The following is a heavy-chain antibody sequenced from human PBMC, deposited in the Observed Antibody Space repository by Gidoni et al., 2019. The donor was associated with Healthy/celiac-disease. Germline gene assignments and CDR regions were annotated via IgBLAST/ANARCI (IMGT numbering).Heavy chain of an antibody. V-gene: IGHV3-30*18. CDR1: GFTFSSYG. CDR2: ISYDGSNK. CDR3: AKGTPYYDFWSGYYTWDY. D-gene: IGHD3-3*01. Sequence: QVQLVESGGGVVQPGRSLRLSCAASGFTFSSYGMHWVRQAPGKGLEWVAVISYDGSNKYYADSVKGRFTISRDNSKNTLYLQMNSLRAEDTAVYYCAKGTPYYDFWSGYYTWDYWGQGTLVTVSS. J-gene: IGHJ4*02.